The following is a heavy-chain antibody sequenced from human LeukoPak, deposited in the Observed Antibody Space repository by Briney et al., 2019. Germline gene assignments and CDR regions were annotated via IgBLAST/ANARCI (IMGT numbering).Heavy chain of an antibody. CDR1: GLTFRNYA. D-gene: IGHD2-15*01. CDR3: SKYLMSCSNHDYLCYYGIDV. V-gene: IGHV3-23*01. CDR2: INVRGGSK. J-gene: IGHJ6*02. Sequence: PCGSLPLSRAASGLTFRNYAMRGVRQAPGKGLEWVSAINVRGGSKYYPDSLKGRFTLSSDNSKKTLYLQTNSPRAEGTGGYYFSKYLMSCSNHDYLCYYGIDVWGQGTTVTVSS.